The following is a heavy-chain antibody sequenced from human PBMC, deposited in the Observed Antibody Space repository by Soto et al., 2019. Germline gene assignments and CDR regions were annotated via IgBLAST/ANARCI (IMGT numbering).Heavy chain of an antibody. D-gene: IGHD3-9*01. CDR2: ISGSGAST. Sequence: RLSCAASGFTFSSYAMSWVRQAPGKGLEWVSAISGSGASTYYADSVKGRFTISRDNSKNTLYLQMNSLRAEDTAVYYCAHFDWFIDYWGQGTLVTVSS. V-gene: IGHV3-23*01. CDR3: AHFDWFIDY. J-gene: IGHJ4*02. CDR1: GFTFSSYA.